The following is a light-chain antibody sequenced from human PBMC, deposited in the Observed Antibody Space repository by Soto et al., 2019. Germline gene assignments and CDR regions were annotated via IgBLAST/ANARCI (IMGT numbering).Light chain of an antibody. CDR3: QSYDSSLSGHNYV. CDR2: GNS. V-gene: IGLV1-40*01. J-gene: IGLJ1*01. Sequence: QSVLTQPPSVSGAPGQRVTISCTGSSSNIGAGYDVHWYQQLPGTAPKLLIYGNSNRPSGVPDRFSGSKSGTSASLAITGLQAEDEVDYYCQSYDSSLSGHNYVFGTGTKVTVL. CDR1: SSNIGAGYD.